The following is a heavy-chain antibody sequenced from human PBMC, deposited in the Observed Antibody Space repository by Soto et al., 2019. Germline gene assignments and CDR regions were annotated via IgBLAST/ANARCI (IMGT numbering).Heavy chain of an antibody. Sequence: ASVKVSCKASGYTFTGYYMHWVRQAPGQGLEWMGWINPNSGGTNYAQKFQGWVTMTRDTSISTAYMELSSLRSEDTAVYYCARDYYDSSGYYPRYYSMDVWGQGTTVTVSS. V-gene: IGHV1-2*04. CDR1: GYTFTGYY. J-gene: IGHJ6*02. D-gene: IGHD3-22*01. CDR2: INPNSGGT. CDR3: ARDYYDSSGYYPRYYSMDV.